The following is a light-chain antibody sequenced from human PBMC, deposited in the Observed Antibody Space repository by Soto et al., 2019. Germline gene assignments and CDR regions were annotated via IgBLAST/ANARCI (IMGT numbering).Light chain of an antibody. CDR1: KSVSSY. Sequence: EIVLTQSPATLSLSPGERATLSCRASKSVSSYLAWYQQKPGQAPRLLIYDASNRATGIPARFSGSGSGTDFTRTISSLEPEDFAVYYCQQRSNWPPGYTFGQGTKLEIK. V-gene: IGKV3-11*01. J-gene: IGKJ2*01. CDR3: QQRSNWPPGYT. CDR2: DAS.